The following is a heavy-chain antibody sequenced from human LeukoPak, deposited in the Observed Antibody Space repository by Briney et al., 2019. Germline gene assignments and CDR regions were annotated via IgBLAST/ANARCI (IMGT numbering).Heavy chain of an antibody. CDR3: ARGVEMATINSGFDY. D-gene: IGHD5-24*01. CDR2: VYPRDSDT. Sequence: GESLKISCKGSGYSFTSYWIGWVRQMPGKGLEWMGVVYPRDSDTRYSPSFQGQVTISADKSISTAYVQWSSLKASDTAMYFCARGVEMATINSGFDYWGQGTLVTVSS. J-gene: IGHJ4*02. CDR1: GYSFTSYW. V-gene: IGHV5-51*01.